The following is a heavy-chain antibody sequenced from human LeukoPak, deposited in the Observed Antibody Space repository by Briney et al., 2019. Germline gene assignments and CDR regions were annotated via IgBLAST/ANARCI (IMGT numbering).Heavy chain of an antibody. Sequence: GGSLRLSCAASGFTSGDYGMSWVRQAPGKGLEWVSSINWNGGNTAYADSVKGRFTISRDTAKDSLYLQLNSLRSEDTAVYYCARVPRGDSSGYYHYYYMDVWGKGTTVTVSS. D-gene: IGHD3-22*01. J-gene: IGHJ6*03. CDR3: ARVPRGDSSGYYHYYYMDV. CDR1: GFTSGDYG. CDR2: INWNGGNT. V-gene: IGHV3-20*04.